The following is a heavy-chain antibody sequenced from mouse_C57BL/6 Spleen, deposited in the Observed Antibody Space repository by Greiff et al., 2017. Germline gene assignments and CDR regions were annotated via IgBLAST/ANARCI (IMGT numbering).Heavy chain of an antibody. CDR3: ARPGHSNYEGFAY. D-gene: IGHD2-5*01. CDR2: IDPSDSYT. J-gene: IGHJ3*01. CDR1: GYTFTSYW. Sequence: QVQLQQPGAELVKPGASVKLSCKASGYTFTSYWMQWVKQRPGQGLEWIGEIDPSDSYTNYNQKFKGKATLTVDTSSSTAYMQLSSLTSEDSAVYYCARPGHSNYEGFAYWGQGTLVTVSA. V-gene: IGHV1-50*01.